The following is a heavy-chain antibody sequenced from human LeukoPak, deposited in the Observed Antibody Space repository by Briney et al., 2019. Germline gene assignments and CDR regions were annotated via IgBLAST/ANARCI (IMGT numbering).Heavy chain of an antibody. D-gene: IGHD3-9*01. Sequence: SETLSFTCTVSGDSISGYSWSWIRQPPGKGLEWIGYIHYSGSTNYNPSLKSRVTISLDTSKNQFSLKMSSVTAADTAVYYCARSPIYDILTGHFDYWGQGTLVTVSS. CDR1: GDSISGYS. V-gene: IGHV4-59*01. CDR2: IHYSGST. J-gene: IGHJ4*02. CDR3: ARSPIYDILTGHFDY.